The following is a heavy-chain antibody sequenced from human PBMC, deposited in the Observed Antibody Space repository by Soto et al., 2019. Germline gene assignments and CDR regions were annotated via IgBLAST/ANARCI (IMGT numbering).Heavy chain of an antibody. D-gene: IGHD2-2*01. J-gene: IGHJ6*02. Sequence: VQLVQTGAEVRKPGSSVKVSCKASGGDFKNFIIAWVRQAPGHGLEWMGGVIPIFGTPNFVQKFQDRVTITADEATSTTYMELRSLRSADTAVYYCARVGSCLSSSCLYYGMDVWGQGTTVRVSS. CDR1: GGDFKNFI. V-gene: IGHV1-69*01. CDR2: VIPIFGTP. CDR3: ARVGSCLSSSCLYYGMDV.